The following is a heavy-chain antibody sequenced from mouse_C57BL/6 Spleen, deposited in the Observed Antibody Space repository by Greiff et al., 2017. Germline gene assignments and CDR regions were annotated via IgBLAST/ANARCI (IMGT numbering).Heavy chain of an antibody. CDR1: GYTFTSYW. J-gene: IGHJ2*01. CDR2: INPSNGGT. Sequence: VQLQQPGTELVKPGASVKLSCKASGYTFTSYWMHWVKQRPGQGLEWIGNINPSNGGTNYNEKFKSKATLTVDKSSSTAYMQLSSLTAEDSAGYYCARSFYYGYGCDYWGQGTTLTVSS. CDR3: ARSFYYGYGCDY. D-gene: IGHD2-2*01. V-gene: IGHV1-53*01.